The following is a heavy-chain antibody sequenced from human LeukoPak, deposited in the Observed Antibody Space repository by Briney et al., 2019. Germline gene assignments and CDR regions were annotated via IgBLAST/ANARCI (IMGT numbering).Heavy chain of an antibody. D-gene: IGHD3-22*01. CDR3: ARLSYDRSGYWPDYFDY. CDR2: IYYSGST. J-gene: IGHJ4*02. CDR1: GGSISSYY. V-gene: IGHV4-59*08. Sequence: SETLSLTCTVSGGSISSYYWNWIRQPPGNGLEWIGYIYYSGSTNYSPSLKSRVTISVDMSKNQFSLKLSSVTAADTAVYYCARLSYDRSGYWPDYFDYWGQGTLVTVSS.